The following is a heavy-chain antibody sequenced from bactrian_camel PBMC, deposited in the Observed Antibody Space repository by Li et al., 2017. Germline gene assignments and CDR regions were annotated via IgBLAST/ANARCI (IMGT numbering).Heavy chain of an antibody. Sequence: HVQLVESGGGLVQAGGSLRLSCFRSGDTYSSDYCMAWFRQAPGKEREGVVALASDGSTWYADSVKGRFTISKDDTKDTLYLQMNSLKPEDSAMYYCASGGGWVVVTTATTGSITTGARGPRSPSP. CDR2: LASDGST. J-gene: IGHJ4*01. V-gene: IGHV3S55*01. CDR1: GDTYSSDYC. D-gene: IGHD6*01. CDR3: ASGGGWVVVTTATTGSITT.